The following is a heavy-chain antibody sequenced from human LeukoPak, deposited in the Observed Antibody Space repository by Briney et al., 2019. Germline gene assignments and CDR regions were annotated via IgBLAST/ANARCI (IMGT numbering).Heavy chain of an antibody. CDR1: GFTFGSYS. D-gene: IGHD1-26*01. V-gene: IGHV3-21*01. J-gene: IGHJ5*02. Sequence: GGSLRLSCAASGFTFGSYSMNWVRQAPGKGLEWVSSISSSSSYIYYADSVKGRFTISRDNAKNSLYLQMNSLRAEDTAVYYCARRRVGAANWFDPCGQGTLVTVSS. CDR3: ARRRVGAANWFDP. CDR2: ISSSSSYI.